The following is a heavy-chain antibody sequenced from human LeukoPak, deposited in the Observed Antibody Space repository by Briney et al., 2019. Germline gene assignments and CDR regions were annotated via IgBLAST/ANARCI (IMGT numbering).Heavy chain of an antibody. CDR1: GGSISSSNW. Sequence: SETLSLTCAVSGGSISSSNWWSWVRQPPGKGLEWIGEIYHSGSTNYNPSLKSRVTISVDTSKNQFSLKLSSVTAADTAVYYCARVRYYYGSGSYYKRDWFDPWGQGTLVTVSS. J-gene: IGHJ5*02. V-gene: IGHV4-4*02. CDR2: IYHSGST. CDR3: ARVRYYYGSGSYYKRDWFDP. D-gene: IGHD3-10*01.